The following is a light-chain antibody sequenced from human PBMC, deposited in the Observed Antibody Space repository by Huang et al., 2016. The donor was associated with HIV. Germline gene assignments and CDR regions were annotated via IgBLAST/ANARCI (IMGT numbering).Light chain of an antibody. CDR1: HSIGTY. CDR3: QQRSHWPLT. V-gene: IGKV3-11*01. CDR2: DAS. Sequence: EIVLTQSPVPLSLSPGQRATLSCRASHSIGTYLAEYQQKPGQARSLLIYDASNRAHGSPARVSGSGSGTDFTLTITTLDPEDFAVYYCQQRSHWPLTFGGGTKVDIK. J-gene: IGKJ4*01.